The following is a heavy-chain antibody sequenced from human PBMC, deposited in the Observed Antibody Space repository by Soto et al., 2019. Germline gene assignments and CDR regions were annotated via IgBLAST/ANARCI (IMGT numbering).Heavy chain of an antibody. V-gene: IGHV4-59*01. CDR1: GGSISNYY. J-gene: IGHJ5*02. Sequence: QVQLQESGPGLEKPSETLSLTCTVSGGSISNYYWSWIRQPPGKELEWIGYVSYSGSTDYNPSLKSRVTISIDTSKNQFSLKLISVTAADTAVYYCARYYDFWSGHNWFDPWGQGTLVTVSS. D-gene: IGHD3-3*01. CDR2: VSYSGST. CDR3: ARYYDFWSGHNWFDP.